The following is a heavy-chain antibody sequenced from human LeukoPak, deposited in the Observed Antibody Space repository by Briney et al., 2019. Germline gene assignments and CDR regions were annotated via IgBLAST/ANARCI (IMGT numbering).Heavy chain of an antibody. CDR2: ISSSSSTI. V-gene: IGHV3-48*04. CDR3: ARDLPATAYYYDSSGYYSGGGGY. CDR1: GFTFSSYS. Sequence: GGSLRLSCAASGFTFSSYSMNWVRQAPGKGLEWVSYISSSSSTIYYADSVKGRFTISRDNAKNSLYLQMNSLRAEVTAVYYCARDLPATAYYYDSSGYYSGGGGYWGQGTLVTVSS. J-gene: IGHJ4*02. D-gene: IGHD3-22*01.